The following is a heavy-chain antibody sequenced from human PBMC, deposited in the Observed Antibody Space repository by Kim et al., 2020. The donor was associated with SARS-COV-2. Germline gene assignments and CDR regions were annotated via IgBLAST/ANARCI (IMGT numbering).Heavy chain of an antibody. CDR3: ATGTIFGVVIPYYFDY. CDR1: GYSFTSYW. CDR2: IYPGDSDT. D-gene: IGHD3-3*01. J-gene: IGHJ4*02. V-gene: IGHV5-51*01. Sequence: GESLKISCKGSGYSFTSYWIGWVRQMPGKGLEWMGIIYPGDSDTRYSPSFQGQVTISADKSISTAYLQWSSLKASDTAMYYCATGTIFGVVIPYYFDYWAREPWSPSPQ.